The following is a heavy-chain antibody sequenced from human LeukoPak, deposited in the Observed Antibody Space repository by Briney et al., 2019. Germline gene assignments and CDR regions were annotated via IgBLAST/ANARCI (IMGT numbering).Heavy chain of an antibody. CDR3: ARYDFWRIRDWYFDL. Sequence: SETLSLTCTVSGGSISSSSYYWGWIRQPPGKGLEWIGSIYYSGSTYYNPSLKSRVTISVDTSKNQFSLKLSSVTAADTAVYYCARYDFWRIRDWYFDLWGRGTLVTVSS. J-gene: IGHJ2*01. V-gene: IGHV4-39*01. CDR1: GGSISSSSYY. CDR2: IYYSGST. D-gene: IGHD3-3*01.